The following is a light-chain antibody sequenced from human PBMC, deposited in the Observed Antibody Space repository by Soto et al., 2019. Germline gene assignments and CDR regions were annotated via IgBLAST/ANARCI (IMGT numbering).Light chain of an antibody. CDR3: QQYGSSPTWT. Sequence: IVLTQSPGTLSLSPGERAILSCRASQSVRSTYLAWYQQRPGQAPRLLIYGASTRATGIPDRFSGSGSGTDFTLTISRLEPEDSAVYYCQQYGSSPTWTFGQGTKVDIK. CDR2: GAS. J-gene: IGKJ1*01. CDR1: QSVRSTY. V-gene: IGKV3-20*01.